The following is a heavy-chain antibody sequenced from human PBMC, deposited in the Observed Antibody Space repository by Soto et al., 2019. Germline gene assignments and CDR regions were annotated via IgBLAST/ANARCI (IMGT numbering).Heavy chain of an antibody. CDR3: ARALFYSDSDGYYFEFDY. CDR2: IISNDDK. Sequence: SCPTLVNPTETLTLTCSVSGFSLTDTRMGVSWIRQAPGKALEWLAHIISNDDKSYSTSLKSTLPISNDTSKSQVVLRMTNMDPVDTGRYYCARALFYSDSDGYYFEFDYWGTGTLVTVSS. V-gene: IGHV2-26*01. CDR1: GFSLTDTRMG. D-gene: IGHD3-22*01. J-gene: IGHJ4*02.